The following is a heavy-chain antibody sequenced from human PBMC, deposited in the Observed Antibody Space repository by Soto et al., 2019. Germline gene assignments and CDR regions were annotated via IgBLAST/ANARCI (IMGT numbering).Heavy chain of an antibody. V-gene: IGHV4-34*01. CDR1: SGSLSGYY. Sequence: SETLSLTCSIYSGSLSGYYWSWIRQPPGKGLEWIGEISQSGNTNYSPSLKSRVSISIDTSKKQFSLNLASVSAADTAVYYCARAPKVSGSSQQRPDFWGQGTLVSVSS. CDR2: ISQSGNT. J-gene: IGHJ4*02. CDR3: ARAPKVSGSSQQRPDF. D-gene: IGHD6-6*01.